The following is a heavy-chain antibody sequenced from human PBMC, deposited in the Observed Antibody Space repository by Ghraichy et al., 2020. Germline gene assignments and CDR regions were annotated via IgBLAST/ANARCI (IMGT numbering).Heavy chain of an antibody. CDR1: GFSFRDYM. Sequence: GGSLRLSCATSGFSFRDYMMSWVRQAPGKGLEWVSAITYTSDRTYYADSVKGRFTISRDNSKNTLYLQMNNLRADDTAIYYCATRKVVVAPPDYWGQGTLVTVSS. D-gene: IGHD3-22*01. J-gene: IGHJ4*02. CDR3: ATRKVVVAPPDY. CDR2: ITYTSDRT. V-gene: IGHV3-23*01.